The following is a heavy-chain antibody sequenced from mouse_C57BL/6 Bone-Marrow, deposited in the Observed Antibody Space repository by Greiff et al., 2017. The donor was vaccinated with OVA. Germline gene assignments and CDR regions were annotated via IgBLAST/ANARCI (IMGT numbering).Heavy chain of an antibody. V-gene: IGHV5-6*01. CDR2: ISSGGSYT. CDR1: GFTFSSYG. D-gene: IGHD1-1*02. CDR3: ARPPLCPRGPWFAY. J-gene: IGHJ3*01. Sequence: EVKLQESGGDLVKPGGSLKLSCAASGFTFSSYGMSWVRQTPDKRLEWVATISSGGSYTYYPDSVKGRFTISRDNAKNTLYLQMSSLKSEDTAVYYCARPPLCPRGPWFAYWGQGTLVTVSA.